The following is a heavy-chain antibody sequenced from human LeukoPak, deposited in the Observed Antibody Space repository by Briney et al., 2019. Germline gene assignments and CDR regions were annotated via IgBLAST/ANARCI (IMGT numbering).Heavy chain of an antibody. CDR1: GLTFSNYA. CDR3: AKDRRRYCSSTSCGIGDY. J-gene: IGHJ4*02. D-gene: IGHD2-2*01. Sequence: GGSLRLSCAASGLTFSNYAMSWVRQAPGKGLEWVSAISGRDGSTYYADSVKGRFTISRDNSKNTLYLQMNSLRAEDTAVYYCAKDRRRYCSSTSCGIGDYWGQGTLVTVSS. CDR2: ISGRDGST. V-gene: IGHV3-23*01.